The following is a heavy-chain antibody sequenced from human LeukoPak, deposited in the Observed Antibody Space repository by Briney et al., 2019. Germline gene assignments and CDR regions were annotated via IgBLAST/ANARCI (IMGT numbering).Heavy chain of an antibody. CDR2: IYTSGST. CDR3: ARRLYGDYVFDY. D-gene: IGHD4-17*01. J-gene: IGHJ4*02. CDR1: GGSISSGSYY. V-gene: IGHV4-61*02. Sequence: SQTLSLTCTVSGGSISSGSYYWSWIRQPAGKGLEWIGRIYTSGSTNYNPSLKSRVTISVDTSKNQFSLKLSSVTAADTAVYYCARRLYGDYVFDYWGQGTLVTVSS.